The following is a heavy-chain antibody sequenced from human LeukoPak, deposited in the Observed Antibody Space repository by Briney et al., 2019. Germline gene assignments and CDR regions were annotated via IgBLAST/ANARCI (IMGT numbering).Heavy chain of an antibody. V-gene: IGHV3-23*01. CDR1: GFTFSSFA. J-gene: IGHJ4*02. CDR2: ISGRGDST. D-gene: IGHD7-27*01. Sequence: GGSLRLSCAASGFTFSSFAMSWVRQAPGKGLEWVSVISGRGDSTYYADSVKGRFTISRDNSKSTVYLQMNSLRAEDTAVHYCARETGDFDSWGQGTLVTVSS. CDR3: ARETGDFDS.